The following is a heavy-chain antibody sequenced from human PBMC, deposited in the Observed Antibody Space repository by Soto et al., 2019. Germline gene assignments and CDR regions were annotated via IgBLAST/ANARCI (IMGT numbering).Heavy chain of an antibody. V-gene: IGHV3-30*18. CDR1: GFTFSSYG. D-gene: IGHD2-2*01. Sequence: GGSLRLSCAASGFTFSSYGMHWVRQAPGKGLEWVAVISYDGSNKYYADSVKGRFTISRDNSKNTLYLQMNSLRAEDTAVYYCAKEREYRAFDIWGKGTMVTVSS. CDR2: ISYDGSNK. J-gene: IGHJ3*02. CDR3: AKEREYRAFDI.